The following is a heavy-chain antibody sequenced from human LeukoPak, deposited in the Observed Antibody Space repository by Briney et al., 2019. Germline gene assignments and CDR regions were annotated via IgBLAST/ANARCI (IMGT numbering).Heavy chain of an antibody. CDR3: ARVVVTATLGYYYYMDV. J-gene: IGHJ6*03. D-gene: IGHD2-21*02. CDR1: GGSFSGFY. CDR2: IYHTGDT. V-gene: IGHV4-34*01. Sequence: SGTLSLTCAVYGGSFSGFYWSWIRQTPGKGLEWIGEIYHTGDTNYNPSLQSRVTMSVDTSKNQFSLKLSSVTAADTAVYYCARVVVTATLGYYYYMDVWGKGTTVTISS.